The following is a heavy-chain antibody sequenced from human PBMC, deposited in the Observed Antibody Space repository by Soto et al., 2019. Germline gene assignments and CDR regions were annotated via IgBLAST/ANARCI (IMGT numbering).Heavy chain of an antibody. CDR3: AKDLEESSYYYGMDV. D-gene: IGHD2-2*01. CDR2: ISWNSGSI. Sequence: PGGFLRLSCAASGFTFDDYAMHWVRQAPGKGLEWVSGISWNSGSIGYADSVKGRFTISRDNAKNSLYLQMNSLRAEDTALYYCAKDLEESSYYYGMDVWGQGTTVTVSS. V-gene: IGHV3-9*01. CDR1: GFTFDDYA. J-gene: IGHJ6*02.